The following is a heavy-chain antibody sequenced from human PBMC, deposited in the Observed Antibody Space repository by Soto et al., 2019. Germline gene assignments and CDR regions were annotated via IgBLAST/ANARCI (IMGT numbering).Heavy chain of an antibody. CDR3: ATSREWFGDALPFDY. J-gene: IGHJ4*02. V-gene: IGHV4-30-4*01. Sequence: PSETLSLTCTVSGGSINSGNHYWSWIRQPPGKGLEWIAYISHSWTTYYNPSLKSRVSISADTCKNQFSLELKSVTAADTAVYYCATSREWFGDALPFDYWGQGIMVTVS. D-gene: IGHD3-10*01. CDR1: GGSINSGNHY. CDR2: ISHSWTT.